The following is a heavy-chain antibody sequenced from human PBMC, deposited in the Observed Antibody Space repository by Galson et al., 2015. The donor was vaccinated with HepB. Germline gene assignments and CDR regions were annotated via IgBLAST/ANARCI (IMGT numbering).Heavy chain of an antibody. V-gene: IGHV3-23*01. CDR2: ITPSGDNT. J-gene: IGHJ4*02. Sequence: SLRLSCAASGFTFSYYAMAWVRQAPGKGLEWISAITPSGDNTYSADSMKGRFFISRDNSQNTLFLQMNSLRADDTAIYFCAKVFPEKTRGWYRQALYYFDPWGPGTRVTVSS. CDR3: AKVFPEKTRGWYRQALYYFDP. D-gene: IGHD6-19*01. CDR1: GFTFSYYA.